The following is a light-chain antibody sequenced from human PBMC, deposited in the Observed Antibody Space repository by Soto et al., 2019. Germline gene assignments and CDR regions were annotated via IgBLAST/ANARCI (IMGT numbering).Light chain of an antibody. CDR3: QQYNNWART. CDR2: GAS. CDR1: QSVSSN. J-gene: IGKJ1*01. V-gene: IGKV3-15*01. Sequence: EKVMTQSPATLSVSPGESATLSCRASQSVSSNLAWYQQKPGQAPRLLIYGASTRATGIPARFSGSGSGTEFTLTISSLQSEDFAVYYCQQYNNWARTFGQGTKVEIK.